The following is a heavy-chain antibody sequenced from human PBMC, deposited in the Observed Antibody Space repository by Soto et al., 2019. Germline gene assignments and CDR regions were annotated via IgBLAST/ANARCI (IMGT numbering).Heavy chain of an antibody. V-gene: IGHV4-39*01. J-gene: IGHJ4*02. CDR1: GGSISNSSYY. CDR2: IYYSGST. CDR3: AGHCPGLTPANY. D-gene: IGHD6-25*01. Sequence: SETQSLTNTVSGGSISNSSYYWGWIRQPPEKGQEWIGSIYYSGSTYYNPSLKSRVTISVDTSKNQFSLKLSSVTAAYSAVYDCAGHCPGLTPANYWGQGIQVTVSS.